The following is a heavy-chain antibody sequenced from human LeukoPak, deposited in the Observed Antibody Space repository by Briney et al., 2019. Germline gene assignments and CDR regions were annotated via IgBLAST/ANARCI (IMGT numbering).Heavy chain of an antibody. D-gene: IGHD4-17*01. CDR1: GFTFSSYA. J-gene: IGHJ6*02. V-gene: IGHV3-23*01. Sequence: GGSLRLSCAASGFTFSSYAMSWVRQAPGKGLEWVSAISGSGGSTYYADSVKGRFTISKDNSKNTLYLQMNSLRAEDTAVYYCAKGGDYGDYVTPIYGMDVLGQGTTVTVSS. CDR3: AKGGDYGDYVTPIYGMDV. CDR2: ISGSGGST.